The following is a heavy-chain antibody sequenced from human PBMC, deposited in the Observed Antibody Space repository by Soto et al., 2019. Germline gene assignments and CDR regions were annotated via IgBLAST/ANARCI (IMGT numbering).Heavy chain of an antibody. D-gene: IGHD4-17*01. V-gene: IGHV1-69*01. Sequence: QVQLVQSGAEVKKPGSSVKVSCKASGGTFSSYAISWVRQAPGQGLEWMGGIIPIFGTANYAQKFQGRVTITADEYTSTAYMELSSLRSEDTAVYYCARAHDYGDKYYYYGMDVWGQGTTVTVSS. CDR2: IIPIFGTA. J-gene: IGHJ6*02. CDR3: ARAHDYGDKYYYYGMDV. CDR1: GGTFSSYA.